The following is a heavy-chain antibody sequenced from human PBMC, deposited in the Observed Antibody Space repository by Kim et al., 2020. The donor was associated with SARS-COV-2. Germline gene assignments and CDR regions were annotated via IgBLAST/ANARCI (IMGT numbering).Heavy chain of an antibody. CDR1: GGSISSGSYY. Sequence: SETLSLTCTVSGGSISSGSYYWSWIRQPAGKGLEWIGRIYTSGSTNYSPSHNSRVTISLDTSENQFSLKLSSVTAADTAVYYCARGTGCSGGNCYWYFDLWGRGTLITVSS. J-gene: IGHJ2*01. V-gene: IGHV4-61*02. CDR3: ARGTGCSGGNCYWYFDL. CDR2: IYTSGST. D-gene: IGHD2-15*01.